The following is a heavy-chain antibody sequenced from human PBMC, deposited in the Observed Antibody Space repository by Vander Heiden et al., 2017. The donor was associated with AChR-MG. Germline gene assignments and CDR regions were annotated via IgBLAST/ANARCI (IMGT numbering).Heavy chain of an antibody. Sequence: EVQLVESGGGLIQPGGSLRLSCSASGFPFRSYSMNGVRQAPGKGLEWVSYISSGSGTIYYADSVKGRFTISRDNAKNSLYLQMNSLRDEDTAVYYCARAPWEGGAWGQGTLVTVSS. V-gene: IGHV3-48*02. D-gene: IGHD3-16*01. CDR3: ARAPWEGGA. CDR2: ISSGSGTI. CDR1: GFPFRSYS. J-gene: IGHJ5*02.